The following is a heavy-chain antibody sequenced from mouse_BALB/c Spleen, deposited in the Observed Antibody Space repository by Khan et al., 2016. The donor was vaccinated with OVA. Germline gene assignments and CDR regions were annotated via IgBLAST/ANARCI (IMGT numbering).Heavy chain of an antibody. J-gene: IGHJ1*01. V-gene: IGHV5-2*01. Sequence: EVELVESGGGLVQPGESLKLSCKSNEYEFPSHDMSWVRKTPEKRLELVAVINSDGGTTYYPHTMEGRFIISRDNTKKTLYLQMSSLRSEDTALYYCARAYYRHWYFDVWGAGTTVTVSS. CDR1: EYEFPSHD. D-gene: IGHD2-14*01. CDR2: INSDGGTT. CDR3: ARAYYRHWYFDV.